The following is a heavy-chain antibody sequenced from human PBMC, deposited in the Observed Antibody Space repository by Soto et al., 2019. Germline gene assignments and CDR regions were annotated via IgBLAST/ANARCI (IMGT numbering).Heavy chain of an antibody. CDR1: GGSFSGYY. CDR3: ARASGWSWLDYYFDY. J-gene: IGHJ4*02. CDR2: INHSGST. Sequence: SETLSLTCAVYGGSFSGYYWSWIRQPPGKGLEWIGEINHSGSTNYNPSLKSRVTISVDTSKNQFSLKLSSVTAADTAVYYCARASGWSWLDYYFDYWGQGTLVTVSS. D-gene: IGHD6-19*01. V-gene: IGHV4-34*01.